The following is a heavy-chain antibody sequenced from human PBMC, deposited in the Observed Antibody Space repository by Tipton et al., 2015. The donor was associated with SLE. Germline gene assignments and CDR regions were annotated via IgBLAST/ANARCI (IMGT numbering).Heavy chain of an antibody. CDR2: IYYSGDT. CDR1: GGSISSGDYY. CDR3: ARDDPDGDGGGIPGDY. V-gene: IGHV4-61*08. Sequence: TLSLTCTVSGGSISSGDYYWSWIRQPPGKGLEWIGYIYYSGDTNYNPSLKSRVTISLDTSRKQFSLSLNSVTAADTAVYFCARDDPDGDGGGIPGDYWGQGTLVTVS. J-gene: IGHJ4*02. D-gene: IGHD4-17*01.